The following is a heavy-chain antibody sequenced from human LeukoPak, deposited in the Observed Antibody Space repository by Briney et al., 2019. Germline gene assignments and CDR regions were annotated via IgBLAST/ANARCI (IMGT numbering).Heavy chain of an antibody. CDR3: ARDSNYDILTGYYSYYFDY. D-gene: IGHD3-9*01. Sequence: GGSLRLSCAASGFTFSSYSMNWVRQAPGKGLEWVSSISGSSSYIYYADSVKGRFTISRDNAKNSLYLQMNSLRAEDTAVYYRARDSNYDILTGYYSYYFDYWGQGTLVTVSS. V-gene: IGHV3-21*01. CDR2: ISGSSSYI. CDR1: GFTFSSYS. J-gene: IGHJ4*02.